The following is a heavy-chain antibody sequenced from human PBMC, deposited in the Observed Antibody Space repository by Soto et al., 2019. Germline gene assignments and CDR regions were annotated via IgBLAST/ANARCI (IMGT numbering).Heavy chain of an antibody. CDR1: GGSFSGYY. J-gene: IGHJ6*02. V-gene: IGHV4-34*01. D-gene: IGHD5-18*01. CDR2: INHSGST. CDR3: ARAQLWWNYYHYYGMEV. Sequence: SQTLSLTCAFYGGSFSGYYWSWIRQPPGKGLEWIGEINHSGSTNYNPSLKSRVTISVDTSKNQFSLKLGSVTAADTAVYYCARAQLWWNYYHYYGMEVWGQGTKVTVYS.